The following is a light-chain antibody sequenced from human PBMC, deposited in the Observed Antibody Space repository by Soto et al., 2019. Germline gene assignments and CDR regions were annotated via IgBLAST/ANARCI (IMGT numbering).Light chain of an antibody. Sequence: QLVLTQSPSASASLGASVKLTCTLSSGHSNYAIAWHQQQPEKGPRYLMKLNSDGSHSKGDGIPDRFSGSSSGAERYLTISSLQSEDGADYYCQTWGTGLWVFGGGTKLTVL. CDR3: QTWGTGLWV. V-gene: IGLV4-69*01. CDR1: SGHSNYA. CDR2: LNSDGSH. J-gene: IGLJ3*02.